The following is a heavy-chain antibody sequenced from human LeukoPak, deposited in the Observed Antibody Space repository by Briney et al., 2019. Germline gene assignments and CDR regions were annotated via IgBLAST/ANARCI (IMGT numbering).Heavy chain of an antibody. CDR3: AYSGSYYNPPFQY. CDR2: IHTGNSDS. CDR1: GYFVTHHW. J-gene: IGHJ4*02. V-gene: IGHV5-51*01. D-gene: IGHD3-10*01. Sequence: GESLKISCKGSGYFVTHHWIGWVRQMPGKGLEWMAIIHTGNSDSKYSPSFQGQVTMSVDKSTSTAYLQWSSLKASDTAMYYCAYSGSYYNPPFQYWGQGTLVTVSS.